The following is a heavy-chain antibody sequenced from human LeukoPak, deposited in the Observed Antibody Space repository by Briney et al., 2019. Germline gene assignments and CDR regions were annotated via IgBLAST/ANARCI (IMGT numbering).Heavy chain of an antibody. Sequence: ASVKVSCKASGYTFTSYGISWVRQAPGQGLEWMGWISAYNGNTNYAQKLQGRVTITRNTSISTAYMELSSLRSEDTAVYYCARGPHYYDSKGTPTDYWGQGTLVTVPS. CDR2: ISAYNGNT. D-gene: IGHD3-22*01. V-gene: IGHV1-18*01. CDR3: ARGPHYYDSKGTPTDY. CDR1: GYTFTSYG. J-gene: IGHJ4*02.